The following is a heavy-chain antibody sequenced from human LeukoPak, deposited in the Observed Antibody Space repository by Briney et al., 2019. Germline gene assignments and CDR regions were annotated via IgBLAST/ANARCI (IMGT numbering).Heavy chain of an antibody. J-gene: IGHJ4*02. Sequence: GGSLRLSYAASGFTFNSYAMSWVRQAPGKGLEWVSTISGSGGSTYYADSVKGRFTISRDNSKYTLYLQMESLRVEDTAVYSCAKDLPDFFDYWGQGTVVTVSS. V-gene: IGHV3-23*01. CDR2: ISGSGGST. CDR3: AKDLPDFFDY. CDR1: GFTFNSYA.